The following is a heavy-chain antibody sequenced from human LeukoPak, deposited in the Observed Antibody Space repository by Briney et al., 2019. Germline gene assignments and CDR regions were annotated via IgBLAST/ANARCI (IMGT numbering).Heavy chain of an antibody. V-gene: IGHV4-31*03. D-gene: IGHD5-18*01. J-gene: IGHJ4*02. CDR1: GGSISSASYY. Sequence: SQTLSLTCTVSGGSISSASYYWSWIRQHPGKGLEWLGYIYYSGSTYYNPSLKSRVTISVHTSENQFSLRLSSTTAADTAMYYCARVNGGYNYGFLPVGEIDQWGQGVQVTVSP. CDR3: ARVNGGYNYGFLPVGEIDQ. CDR2: IYYSGST.